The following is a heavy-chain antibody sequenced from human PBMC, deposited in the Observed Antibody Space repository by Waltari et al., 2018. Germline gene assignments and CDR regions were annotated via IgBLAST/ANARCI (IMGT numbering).Heavy chain of an antibody. CDR1: GGTFSSYP. CDR2: IIPIFGTA. Sequence: QVQLVQSGAEVKKPGSSVKVSCKASGGTFSSYPISWVRQAPGQGLEWMGGIIPIFGTANYAQKFQGRVTITADESTSTAYMELSSLRSEDTAVYYCARVGGKNNYDFWSGYYDYWGQGTLVTVSS. CDR3: ARVGGKNNYDFWSGYYDY. D-gene: IGHD3-3*01. V-gene: IGHV1-69*01. J-gene: IGHJ4*02.